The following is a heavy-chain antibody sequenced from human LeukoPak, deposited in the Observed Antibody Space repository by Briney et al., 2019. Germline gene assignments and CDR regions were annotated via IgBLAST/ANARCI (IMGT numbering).Heavy chain of an antibody. CDR2: INPSGGST. Sequence: ASVKVSCKASGYTFTIYYMHWVRQAPGQGLEWMGIINPSGGSTTYAQNFQGRVTMTRDTSTSTVYMELSSLRSEDTAVYYCARDYCGGDCFPDYWGQGTLVTVSS. V-gene: IGHV1-46*01. D-gene: IGHD2-21*02. CDR3: ARDYCGGDCFPDY. CDR1: GYTFTIYY. J-gene: IGHJ4*02.